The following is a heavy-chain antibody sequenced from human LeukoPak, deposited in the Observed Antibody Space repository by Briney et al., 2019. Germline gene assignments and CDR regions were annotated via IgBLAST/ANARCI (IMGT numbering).Heavy chain of an antibody. V-gene: IGHV3-48*03. Sequence: GGSLRLSCAASGFTFSIYSMFWVRQAPGKGLEWVSYISSSGSSIYYADSVKGRFTISRDNAKKSLYLQMHSLRAEDTAVYYCARDSHKFDSSGYYPDAFDIWGQGTMVTVSS. CDR2: ISSSGSSI. D-gene: IGHD3-22*01. CDR3: ARDSHKFDSSGYYPDAFDI. J-gene: IGHJ3*02. CDR1: GFTFSIYS.